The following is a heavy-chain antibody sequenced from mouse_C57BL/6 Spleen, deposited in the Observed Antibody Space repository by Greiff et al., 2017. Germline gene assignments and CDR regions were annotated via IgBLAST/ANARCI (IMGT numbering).Heavy chain of an antibody. CDR1: GFTFSDYG. D-gene: IGHD2-4*01. Sequence: EVMLVESGGGLVKPGGSLKLPCAASGFTFSDYGMHWVRQAPEKGLEWVAYISSGSSTIYYADTVKGRFTISRDNAKNTLFLQMTSLRSEDTAMYYCARYDYVYAMDYWGQGTSVTVSS. CDR2: ISSGSSTI. V-gene: IGHV5-17*01. CDR3: ARYDYVYAMDY. J-gene: IGHJ4*01.